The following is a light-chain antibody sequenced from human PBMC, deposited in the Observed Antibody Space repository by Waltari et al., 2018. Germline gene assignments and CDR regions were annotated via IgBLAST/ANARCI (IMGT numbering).Light chain of an antibody. CDR2: EVY. J-gene: IGLJ1*01. V-gene: IGLV2-23*02. CDR1: NSDVGSSDL. Sequence: QSALTQPASVSGSPGQSITISCTGTNSDVGSSDLISWHQQYPGKAPKLIIYEVYKRPSEVSNRFSGSKSGNTASLTISGLQADDEADYYCCSYAGSGIYVFGTGSQVTVL. CDR3: CSYAGSGIYV.